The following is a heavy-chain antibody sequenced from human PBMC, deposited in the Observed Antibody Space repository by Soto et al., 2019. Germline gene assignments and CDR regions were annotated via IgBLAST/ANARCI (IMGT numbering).Heavy chain of an antibody. J-gene: IGHJ4*01. Sequence: SRRLSCATSGFTFSSYSMHWFRQDPGKGLEWVAVISSDGGITIYADSVKGRFTISRDNSKSTLYLHMNSLRPEDTAVYYCAREAATTQWYVDNWGHGTVVTSSS. CDR2: ISSDGGIT. CDR1: GFTFSSYS. CDR3: AREAATTQWYVDN. V-gene: IGHV3-30-3*01. D-gene: IGHD2-15*01.